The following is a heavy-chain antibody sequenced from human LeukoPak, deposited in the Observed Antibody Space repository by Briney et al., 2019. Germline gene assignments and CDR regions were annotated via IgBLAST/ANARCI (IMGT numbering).Heavy chain of an antibody. J-gene: IGHJ4*02. D-gene: IGHD6-19*01. CDR3: ARRAGAVAVRRYYFDY. Sequence: PGGSLRLSCAASGFTFSSYWMSWVRQAPGKGLEWVANIKQDGSEKYYVDSVKGRFTISRDNAKNSLYLQMNSLRAEDTAVYYCARRAGAVAVRRYYFDYWGQGTLVTVSS. V-gene: IGHV3-7*01. CDR1: GFTFSSYW. CDR2: IKQDGSEK.